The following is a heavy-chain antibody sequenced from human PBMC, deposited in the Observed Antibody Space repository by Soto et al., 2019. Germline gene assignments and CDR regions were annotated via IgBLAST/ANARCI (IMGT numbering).Heavy chain of an antibody. CDR3: ATKGGGYYYGYYGMDV. V-gene: IGHV4-39*01. CDR2: IYYSGST. J-gene: IGHJ6*02. D-gene: IGHD2-15*01. Sequence: PSETLSLTCTVSGGSISSSSYYWGWIRQPPGKGLEWIGSIYYSGSTYYNPSLKSRVTISVDTSKNQFSLKLSSVTAADTAVYYCATKGGGYYYGYYGMDVSGQGTTVTVYS. CDR1: GGSISSSSYY.